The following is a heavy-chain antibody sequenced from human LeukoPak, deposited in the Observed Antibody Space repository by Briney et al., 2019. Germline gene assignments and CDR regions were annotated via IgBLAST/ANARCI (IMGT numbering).Heavy chain of an antibody. CDR2: ISSSGSTI. Sequence: GGSLRLSCAASGFTFSSYEMNWVRQAPGKGLEWVSYISSSGSTIYYAASVKGRFTISRDNAKNSLYLQMNSLRAEDTAVYYCARSGIAARPGIGYWGQGTLVTVSS. D-gene: IGHD6-6*01. J-gene: IGHJ4*02. CDR1: GFTFSSYE. V-gene: IGHV3-48*03. CDR3: ARSGIAARPGIGY.